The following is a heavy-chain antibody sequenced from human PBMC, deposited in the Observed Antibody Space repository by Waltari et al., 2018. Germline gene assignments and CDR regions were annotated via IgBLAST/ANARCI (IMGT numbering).Heavy chain of an antibody. CDR1: GYTFTGYY. CDR2: INPNSGGT. D-gene: IGHD1-26*01. J-gene: IGHJ6*02. Sequence: QVQLVQSGAEVKKPGASVKVSCKASGYTFTGYYMHWVRQAPGQGLEWMGRINPNSGGTNYAQKFQGRVTMTRDTSISTAYMELSRLRSDDTAVYYCARVSGNVYYYYGMDVWGQGTTVTVSS. V-gene: IGHV1-2*06. CDR3: ARVSGNVYYYYGMDV.